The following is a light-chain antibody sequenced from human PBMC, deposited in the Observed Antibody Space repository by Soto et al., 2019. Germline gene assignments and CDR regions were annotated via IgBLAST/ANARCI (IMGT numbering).Light chain of an antibody. CDR2: DAF. CDR3: QQYKT. J-gene: IGKJ1*01. CDR1: QSVSTSY. V-gene: IGKV3-20*01. Sequence: EIVFTQSPITRSFSAGERATLSCRASQSVSTSYVAWYQQKFGQAPRLLIYDAFSRATGSPDRFSASGSGTDFTLTISRLEPEDFAVYYCQQYKTFGQGTKVDIK.